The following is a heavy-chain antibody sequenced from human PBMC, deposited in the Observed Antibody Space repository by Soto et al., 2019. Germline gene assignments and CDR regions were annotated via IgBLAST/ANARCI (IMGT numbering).Heavy chain of an antibody. CDR2: FIPVFGTP. CDR3: ARGDATKIAVTTYYALDV. D-gene: IGHD4-17*01. V-gene: IGHV1-69*12. J-gene: IGHJ6*02. CDR1: GGSLSNYG. Sequence: QVQLVQSGAEVKKPGSSVKVSCKASGGSLSNYGISWVRQAPGQGLEWMGAFIPVFGTPNYEWKFQHRVTITADESTTTVYREVRSLTSEHTDVYYCARGDATKIAVTTYYALDVWVQGTTVTVSS.